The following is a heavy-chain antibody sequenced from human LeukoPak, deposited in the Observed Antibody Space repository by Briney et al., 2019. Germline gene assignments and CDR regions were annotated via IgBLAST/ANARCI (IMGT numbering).Heavy chain of an antibody. CDR1: GYTFTSYG. V-gene: IGHV1-18*01. Sequence: GASVKVSCNASGYTFTSYGISWVRQAPGQGLEWMGWISAYNGNTNYAQKLQGRVTMTTDTSTSTAYMELRSLRSDDTAVYYCARDALGAAAGNEYFQHWGQGTLVTVSS. D-gene: IGHD6-13*01. CDR2: ISAYNGNT. J-gene: IGHJ1*01. CDR3: ARDALGAAAGNEYFQH.